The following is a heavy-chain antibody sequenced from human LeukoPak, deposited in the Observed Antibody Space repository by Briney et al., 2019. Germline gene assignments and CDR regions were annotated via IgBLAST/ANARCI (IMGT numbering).Heavy chain of an antibody. CDR2: IYYSGST. CDR1: GGSISSYY. CDR3: ARGGNYYDSSGSTPTYDY. D-gene: IGHD3-22*01. J-gene: IGHJ4*02. V-gene: IGHV4-59*12. Sequence: PSETLSLTCTVSGGSISSYYWSWIRQPPGKGLEWIGYIYYSGSTNYNPSLKSRVTISVDKSKNQFSLKLSSVTAADTAVYYCARGGNYYDSSGSTPTYDYWAREPWSPSPQ.